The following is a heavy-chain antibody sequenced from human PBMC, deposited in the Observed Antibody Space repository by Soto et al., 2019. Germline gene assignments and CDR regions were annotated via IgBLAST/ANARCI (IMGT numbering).Heavy chain of an antibody. Sequence: GGPLRLSCAASGFTFSRYSMNWVRQAPGKGLEWVSSISSSSSYIYYADSVKGRFTISRDNAKNSLYLQMNSLRAEDTAVYYCARDLHGSGSYFPPHRPYYYGMDVWGQGTTVTVSS. V-gene: IGHV3-21*01. J-gene: IGHJ6*02. CDR2: ISSSSSYI. CDR1: GFTFSRYS. CDR3: ARDLHGSGSYFPPHRPYYYGMDV. D-gene: IGHD3-10*01.